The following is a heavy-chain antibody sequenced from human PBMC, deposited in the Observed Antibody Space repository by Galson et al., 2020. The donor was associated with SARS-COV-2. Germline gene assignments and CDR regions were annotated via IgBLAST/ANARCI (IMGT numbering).Heavy chain of an antibody. D-gene: IGHD2-2*02. Sequence: GGSLRLYCVASGGTLRSEGRHGVREATGKGLEGVGGIAYDGSNKYYADSVKGRFTISRDNSKNTLYLQMNSLRAEDTAVYYCAKAMGNTPSIDYWGQGTLVTVSS. V-gene: IGHV3-30*18. CDR1: GGTLRSEG. CDR2: IAYDGSNK. J-gene: IGHJ4*02. CDR3: AKAMGNTPSIDY.